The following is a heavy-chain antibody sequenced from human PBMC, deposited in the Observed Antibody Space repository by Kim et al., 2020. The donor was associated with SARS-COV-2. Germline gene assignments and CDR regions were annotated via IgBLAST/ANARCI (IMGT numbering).Heavy chain of an antibody. V-gene: IGHV1-46*01. Sequence: ASVKVSCKASGYTFTSYYMHWVRQAPGQGLEWMGIINPSGGSTSYAQKFQGRVTMTRDTSTNTVYMELSSLRSEDTAVYYCAREHQTQNVLRYFDWLGALSPDYYYGMDVWGQGTTVTVSS. CDR3: AREHQTQNVLRYFDWLGALSPDYYYGMDV. CDR2: INPSGGST. CDR1: GYTFTSYY. J-gene: IGHJ6*02. D-gene: IGHD3-9*01.